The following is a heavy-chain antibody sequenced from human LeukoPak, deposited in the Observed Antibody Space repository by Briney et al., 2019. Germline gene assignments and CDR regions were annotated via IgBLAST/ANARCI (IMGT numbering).Heavy chain of an antibody. CDR3: ARDSPGYYHGMDV. CDR1: GGSISSGDYY. V-gene: IGHV4-30-4*01. CDR2: IYYSGST. J-gene: IGHJ6*02. Sequence: PSETLSLTCTVSGGSISSGDYYWSWIRQPPGKGLEWIGYIYYSGSTYYNPSLKSRVTISVDTSKNQFSLKLSSVTAADTAVYYCARDSPGYYHGMDVWGQGTTVTVSS.